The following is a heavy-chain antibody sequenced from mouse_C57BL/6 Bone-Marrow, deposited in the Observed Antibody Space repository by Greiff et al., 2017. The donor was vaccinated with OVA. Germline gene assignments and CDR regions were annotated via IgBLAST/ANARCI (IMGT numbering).Heavy chain of an antibody. CDR3: ARYYYGLEDY. V-gene: IGHV1-64*01. Sequence: VQLQQPGAELVKPGASVKLSCKASGYTFTSYWMHWVKQRPGQGLEWIGMIHPNSGSTNYNEKFKSKATLTVDKSSSTAYMQLSSLTSEDAAVYYCARYYYGLEDYWGQGTTLTVSS. D-gene: IGHD1-1*01. CDR2: IHPNSGST. CDR1: GYTFTSYW. J-gene: IGHJ2*01.